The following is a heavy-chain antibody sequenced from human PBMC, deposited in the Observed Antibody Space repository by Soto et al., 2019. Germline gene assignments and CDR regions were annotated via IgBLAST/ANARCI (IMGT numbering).Heavy chain of an antibody. V-gene: IGHV3-23*01. CDR1: GFTFSSYA. J-gene: IGHJ4*02. CDR3: AKDWALGIVLMVYVPGPFDY. CDR2: ISGSGGST. Sequence: GESLKISCAASGFTFSSYAMSWVRQAPGKGLEWVSAISGSGGSTYYADSVKGRFTISRDNSKNTLYLQMNSLRAEDTAVYYCAKDWALGIVLMVYVPGPFDYWGQGTLVTVSS. D-gene: IGHD2-8*01.